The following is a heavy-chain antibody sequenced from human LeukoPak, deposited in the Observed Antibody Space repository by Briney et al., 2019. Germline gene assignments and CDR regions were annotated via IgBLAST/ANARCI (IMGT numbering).Heavy chain of an antibody. Sequence: GGSLRLSCAASGFTFSNYYMSWIRKAPGKGLEWVSFISSGTSYTNYADSVKGRFTISRDNTKNSLYLQMNSLSAEDTAVYYCARVRVTMVRGVIKKWEAFEIWGQGTMVTVSS. CDR2: ISSGTSYT. D-gene: IGHD3-10*01. CDR1: GFTFSNYY. CDR3: ARVRVTMVRGVIKKWEAFEI. V-gene: IGHV3-11*05. J-gene: IGHJ3*02.